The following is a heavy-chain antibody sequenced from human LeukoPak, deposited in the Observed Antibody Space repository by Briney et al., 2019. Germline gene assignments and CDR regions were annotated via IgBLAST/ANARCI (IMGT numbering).Heavy chain of an antibody. V-gene: IGHV4-31*03. CDR3: ARANYYDSTGYLPVVYPSDF. D-gene: IGHD3-22*01. CDR2: IYHSGNT. J-gene: IGHJ4*02. Sequence: PSETLSLTCTVSGASIRSSGYYWSWIRQDPAKGLEWIGYIYHSGNTYYNPSLKSRVTISLDTSKNQFSLKLRCVTAADTAVYYCARANYYDSTGYLPVVYPSDFWGQGTLVTVSS. CDR1: GASIRSSGYY.